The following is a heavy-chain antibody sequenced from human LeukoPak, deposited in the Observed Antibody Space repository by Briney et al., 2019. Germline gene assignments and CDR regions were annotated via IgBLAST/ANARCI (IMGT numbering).Heavy chain of an antibody. J-gene: IGHJ6*02. Sequence: GASVKVSCKASGGTFSSYAISWVRQAPGQGLEWVGGIIPIFGTANYAQKFQGRVTITADESTSTAYMELSSLRSEDTAVYYCASLYCTNGVCYPDYYGMDVWGQGTTVTVSS. V-gene: IGHV1-69*13. D-gene: IGHD2-8*01. CDR3: ASLYCTNGVCYPDYYGMDV. CDR2: IIPIFGTA. CDR1: GGTFSSYA.